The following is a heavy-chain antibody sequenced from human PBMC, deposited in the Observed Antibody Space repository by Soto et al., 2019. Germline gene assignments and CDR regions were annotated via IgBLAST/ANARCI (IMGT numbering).Heavy chain of an antibody. Sequence: ASVKVSCKASGYTFTTFGISWVRQAPGQGLEWMGWISAYNGYTNYAQKVKGRVTMTTDTSTSTAYMELRSLRSDDTAVYYCARDPTVFGVVQNYGMDVWGKGTTVTVSS. CDR1: GYTFTTFG. V-gene: IGHV1-18*01. D-gene: IGHD3-3*01. CDR3: ARDPTVFGVVQNYGMDV. J-gene: IGHJ6*04. CDR2: ISAYNGYT.